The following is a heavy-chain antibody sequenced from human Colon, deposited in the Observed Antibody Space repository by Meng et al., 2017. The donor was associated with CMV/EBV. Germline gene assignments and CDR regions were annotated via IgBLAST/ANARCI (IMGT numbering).Heavy chain of an antibody. Sequence: GESLKISCKGSGYSFASYWIAWVRQMPGKGLEWMGIIYPGDSDTRYNPSFEGQVTISVDKSISSAYLQYNGLRASDTAIYYCARLGYCTSTSCKGYNYGMDFWGQGTLVTVSS. D-gene: IGHD2-2*01. CDR2: IYPGDSDT. J-gene: IGHJ4*02. V-gene: IGHV5-51*01. CDR1: GYSFASYW. CDR3: ARLGYCTSTSCKGYNYGMDF.